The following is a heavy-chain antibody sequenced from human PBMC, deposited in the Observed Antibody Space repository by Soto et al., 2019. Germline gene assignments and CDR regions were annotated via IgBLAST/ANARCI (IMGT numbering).Heavy chain of an antibody. J-gene: IGHJ4*02. CDR3: AVSYYYDSSGYYSYFDY. Sequence: SETLSLTCTVSGGSISSSSDYWGWIRQPPGKWLEWIGSIYYSGSTYYNPSLKSRVTISVDTSKNQFSLKLSSVTAADTAVYYCAVSYYYDSSGYYSYFDYWGQGTRGTTSS. V-gene: IGHV4-39*01. CDR1: GGSISSSSDY. D-gene: IGHD3-22*01. CDR2: IYYSGST.